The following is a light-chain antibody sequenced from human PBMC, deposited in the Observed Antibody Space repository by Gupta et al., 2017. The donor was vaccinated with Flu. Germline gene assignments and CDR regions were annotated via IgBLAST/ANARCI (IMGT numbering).Light chain of an antibody. CDR3: CSNAGSYTYV. Sequence: QSALTHPCLVPWSPGQPATTSRPGTSSDVGGSNFVSWYQQHPDKAPKLMLYDVIKRPSGVPDRFSGSKSGNTASLTISGLQAEDEADYYCCSNAGSYTYVFGTETKVTVL. CDR1: SSDVGGSNF. V-gene: IGLV2-11*01. CDR2: DVI. J-gene: IGLJ1*01.